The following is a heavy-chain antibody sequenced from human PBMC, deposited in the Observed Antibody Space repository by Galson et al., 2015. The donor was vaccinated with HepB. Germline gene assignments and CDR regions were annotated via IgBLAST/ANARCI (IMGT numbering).Heavy chain of an antibody. CDR1: GFTFGDYA. CDR3: TRDRGEGLPATYYYGMDV. D-gene: IGHD3-10*01. Sequence: SLRLSCAASGFTFGDYAMSWFRQAPGKGLEWVGFIRSKAYGGTTEYAASVKGRFTISRDDSKSIAYLQMNSLKTEDTAVYYCTRDRGEGLPATYYYGMDVWGQGTTVTVSS. J-gene: IGHJ6*02. V-gene: IGHV3-49*03. CDR2: IRSKAYGGTT.